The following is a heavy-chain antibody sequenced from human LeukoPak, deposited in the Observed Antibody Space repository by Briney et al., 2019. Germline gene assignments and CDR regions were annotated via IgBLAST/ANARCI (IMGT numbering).Heavy chain of an antibody. CDR3: ARDVFNAENYYDSSGSFDY. CDR2: IYTSGST. J-gene: IGHJ4*02. Sequence: SETLSLTCTVSGGSISSYYWSWIRQPAGKGLEWIGHIYTSGSTNYNPSLKSRVTMSVDTSKNQFSLKLSSVTAADTAVYYCARDVFNAENYYDSSGSFDYWGQGTLVTVSS. CDR1: GGSISSYY. V-gene: IGHV4-4*07. D-gene: IGHD3-22*01.